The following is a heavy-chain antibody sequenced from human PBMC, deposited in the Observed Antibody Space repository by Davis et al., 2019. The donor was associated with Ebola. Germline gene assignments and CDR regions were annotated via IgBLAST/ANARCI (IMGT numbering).Heavy chain of an antibody. Sequence: PSETLSLTCTVSGGSMSGYYWSWIRQPPGQGLHWIGYIFYSGTSRYNPSLNSLATLSVDSSKRQVSLRLSSVTAADTAVYFCARHDAVTYLSHGFDPWGQGTLVTVSS. CDR3: ARHDAVTYLSHGFDP. CDR2: IFYSGTS. V-gene: IGHV4-59*08. J-gene: IGHJ5*02. D-gene: IGHD3-3*02. CDR1: GGSMSGYY.